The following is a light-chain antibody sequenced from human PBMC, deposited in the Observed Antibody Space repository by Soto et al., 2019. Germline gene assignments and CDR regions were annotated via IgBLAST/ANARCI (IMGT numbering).Light chain of an antibody. CDR1: QSVSSN. J-gene: IGKJ4*01. CDR2: GAS. V-gene: IGKV3D-15*01. Sequence: ETVMNQSPSTLPVSTGERATLYCRASQSVSSNLAWYQQKPGQAPRFLIYGASTRATGIPARFSGSGSGTDFTLTISSLEPEDFAVYYCQQHADWPLTSGGGTKADI. CDR3: QQHADWPLT.